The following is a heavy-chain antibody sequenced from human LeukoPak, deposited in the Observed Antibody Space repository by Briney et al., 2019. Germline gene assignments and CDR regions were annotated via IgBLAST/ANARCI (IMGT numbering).Heavy chain of an antibody. V-gene: IGHV4-59*01. CDR3: ARATRSSGYYATFDY. D-gene: IGHD3-22*01. J-gene: IGHJ4*02. CDR2: IYYSGST. CDR1: GGSFSDYY. Sequence: SETLSLTCAVYGGSFSDYYWSWIRQPPGKGLEWMGNIYYSGSTNYNPSLKSRVTISVDTSKYQFSLKLSSVTAADTAVYYCARATRSSGYYATFDYWGQGTLVTVSS.